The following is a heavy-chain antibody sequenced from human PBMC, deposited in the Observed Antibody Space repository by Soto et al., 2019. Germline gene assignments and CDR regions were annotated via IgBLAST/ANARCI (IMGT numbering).Heavy chain of an antibody. CDR1: GDSIRSYS. V-gene: IGHV4-59*01. Sequence: PSETLSLTCNVSGDSIRSYSWSWIRQPPGKGLEWIGYIPYSGGPTYNPSLKSRVTISIDTSKKQFSLKMTSVTAADTAVYYCASSKMGLISVLETWSQGTLVTVSS. CDR3: ASSKMGLISVLET. D-gene: IGHD2-8*01. CDR2: IPYSGGP. J-gene: IGHJ5*02.